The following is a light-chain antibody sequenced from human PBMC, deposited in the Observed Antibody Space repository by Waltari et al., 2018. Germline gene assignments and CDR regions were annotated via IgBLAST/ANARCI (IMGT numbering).Light chain of an antibody. CDR1: QSVLSKNKNY. Sequence: DFVMTQSPDSLAVSLGDRATINCKSSQSVLSKNKNYLSWYQQKPGQPPKLLIYWASTRGSGVPNRFSGSGSGTDFTLTISSLQAEDVAGYYCHQYHSSPLTFGGGTKVEIK. CDR2: WAS. J-gene: IGKJ4*01. V-gene: IGKV4-1*01. CDR3: HQYHSSPLT.